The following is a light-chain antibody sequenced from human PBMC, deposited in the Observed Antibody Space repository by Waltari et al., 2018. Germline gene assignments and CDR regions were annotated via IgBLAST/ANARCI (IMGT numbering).Light chain of an antibody. Sequence: QSALTQPASVSGSPGQSITISFTGTSRDVGGYNLFSWYQQHPGKAPKIIIYEGNKWPSGVSHRLSGSKSGNTASLTISGLQAEDEADYYCCSFAGSTTWVFGGGTTLTVL. CDR1: SRDVGGYNL. CDR3: CSFAGSTTWV. V-gene: IGLV2-23*01. J-gene: IGLJ3*02. CDR2: EGN.